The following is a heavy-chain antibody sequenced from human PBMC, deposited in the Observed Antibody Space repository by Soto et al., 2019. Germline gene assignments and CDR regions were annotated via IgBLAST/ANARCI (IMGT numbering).Heavy chain of an antibody. J-gene: IGHJ4*02. V-gene: IGHV3-66*01. Sequence: GGSLRLSCAASGFTVSTKYMSWVRQAPGKGLEWVSVIYSGGSTFYADSVRGRFTISRDNSKNTVNLQMNSLRAEDTAVYYCARDPWAADYWGREPWSPSPQ. CDR2: IYSGGST. D-gene: IGHD3-16*01. CDR3: ARDPWAADY. CDR1: GFTVSTKY.